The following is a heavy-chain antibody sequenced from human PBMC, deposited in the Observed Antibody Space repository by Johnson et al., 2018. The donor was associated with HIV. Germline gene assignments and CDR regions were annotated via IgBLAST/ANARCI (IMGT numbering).Heavy chain of an antibody. CDR1: GFTVTRNY. CDR3: VRVRGHSGYDIDDDAFDI. V-gene: IGHV3-66*01. Sequence: VLLVESGGGLVQPGGSLRLSCAASGFTVTRNYLSWVRQAPGKGLEWVSVIFSGGTTYYTDSVKGRFTISRDNSKNILYLQMSSLRAEDTAVYYCVRVRGHSGYDIDDDAFDIWGQGTMVTVSP. J-gene: IGHJ3*02. CDR2: IFSGGTT. D-gene: IGHD5-12*01.